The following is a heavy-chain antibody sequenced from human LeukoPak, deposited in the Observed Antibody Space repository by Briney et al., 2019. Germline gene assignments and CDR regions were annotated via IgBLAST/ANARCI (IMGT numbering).Heavy chain of an antibody. V-gene: IGHV1-69*13. CDR2: IIPIFGTA. CDR3: ARESSGYDSYYYGMDV. D-gene: IGHD5-12*01. CDR1: GGTFSSYA. Sequence: GASVKVSCKASGGTFSSYAISWVRQAPGQGLEWMGGIIPIFGTANYAQKFQGRVTITADESTSTAYMELSSLRSEDTAVYYCARESSGYDSYYYGMDVWGQGTTVTVSS. J-gene: IGHJ6*02.